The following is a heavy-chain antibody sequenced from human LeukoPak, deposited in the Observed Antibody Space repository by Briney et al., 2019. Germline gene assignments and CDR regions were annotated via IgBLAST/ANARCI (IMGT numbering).Heavy chain of an antibody. CDR3: ARVNYYDSSGYYFNFDH. CDR2: ISAYNGNT. V-gene: IGHV1-18*01. D-gene: IGHD3-22*01. CDR1: GYTFTSYG. J-gene: IGHJ4*02. Sequence: ASVKVSCKASGYTFTSYGISWVRQAPGQGLEWMGWISAYNGNTNYAQKLQGRVTMTRNTSISTAYMELSSLRSEDTAVYYCARVNYYDSSGYYFNFDHWGQGTLVTVSS.